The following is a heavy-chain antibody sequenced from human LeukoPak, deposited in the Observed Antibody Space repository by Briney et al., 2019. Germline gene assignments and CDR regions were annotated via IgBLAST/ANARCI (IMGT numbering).Heavy chain of an antibody. CDR3: ANVGVADANPHFYLDV. Sequence: GGSLRLSCVASGFSLSTYAMVWVRQAPEKGLEWVSAMTRDGRTFYADSVQGRVTISRDNSKNTLYLQMSSLGAEGTADYFCANVGVADANPHFYLDVWGTGTTVTVSS. CDR1: GFSLSTYA. CDR2: MTRDGRT. J-gene: IGHJ6*03. D-gene: IGHD6-13*01. V-gene: IGHV3-23*01.